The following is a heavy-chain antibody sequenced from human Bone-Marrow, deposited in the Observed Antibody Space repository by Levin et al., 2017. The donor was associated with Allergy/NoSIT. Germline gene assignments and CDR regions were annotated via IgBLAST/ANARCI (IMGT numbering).Heavy chain of an antibody. J-gene: IGHJ3*02. CDR2: ISSSGSDM. V-gene: IGHV3-21*01. CDR1: GFTFSIYS. Sequence: GGSLRLSCTVSGFTFSIYSINWVRQAPGKGLEWVSSISSSGSDMYYVDSVRGRFTISRDNAKNSLTLQMNSLRAEDTAVYYCSRGIIGDVRVAHKEASDIWGQGTMVSVSS. CDR3: SRGIIGDVRVAHKEASDI. D-gene: IGHD2-8*02.